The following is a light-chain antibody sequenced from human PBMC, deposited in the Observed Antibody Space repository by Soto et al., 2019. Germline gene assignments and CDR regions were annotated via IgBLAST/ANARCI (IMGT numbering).Light chain of an antibody. CDR2: GVS. V-gene: IGKV3-15*01. Sequence: EIVMTQSPATLSVSPGERATLSCRASQSVSRNLAWYQQKPGRAPRLLIYGVSTRATGIPARFSGSGSETEFTLTISSLQSEDFAVYYCQQYNNWPPYTFGQGTKVDIK. CDR3: QQYNNWPPYT. J-gene: IGKJ2*01. CDR1: QSVSRN.